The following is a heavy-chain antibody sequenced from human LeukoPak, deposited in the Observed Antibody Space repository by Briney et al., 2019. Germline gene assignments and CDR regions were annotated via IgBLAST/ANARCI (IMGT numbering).Heavy chain of an antibody. J-gene: IGHJ4*02. CDR3: VRDADFYKGDY. CDR1: GFTFSSYA. D-gene: IGHD5-24*01. Sequence: GGSLRLSCAASGFTFSSYAMNWARQAPGKGLEWVASIMKDGGQKKYVDSVKGRFTISRDNAQNSLYLQMSGLRAEDTAMYYCVRDADFYKGDYWGQGTLVTVSS. CDR2: IMKDGGQK. V-gene: IGHV3-7*03.